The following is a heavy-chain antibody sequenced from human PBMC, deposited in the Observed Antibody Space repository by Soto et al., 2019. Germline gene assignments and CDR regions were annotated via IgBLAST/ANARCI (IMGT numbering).Heavy chain of an antibody. CDR3: AKQSVGSSWYRDFDL. J-gene: IGHJ4*02. V-gene: IGHV3-23*01. Sequence: WGSLRLSCSASVFTFSDYAISWFRQGPGKGLEWASGISGVGSSTYYPDSAKGRFTISRDNSKNTVYLQMNNLTADDTAVYYCAKQSVGSSWYRDFDLWGQGTLVTVSS. CDR2: ISGVGSST. D-gene: IGHD6-13*01. CDR1: VFTFSDYA.